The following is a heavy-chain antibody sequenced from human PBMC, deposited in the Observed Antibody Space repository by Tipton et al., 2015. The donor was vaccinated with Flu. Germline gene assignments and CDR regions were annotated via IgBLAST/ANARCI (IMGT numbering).Heavy chain of an antibody. J-gene: IGHJ5*02. V-gene: IGHV4-4*07. CDR3: AKTYFDSSDSPDRFDP. D-gene: IGHD3-22*01. CDR1: GGSMSSYY. Sequence: TLSLTCTVSGGSMSSYYWSWIRQPAGKGLEWIGRIYTSGSAIHNPSLKSRVTMSVDTSKNQFSLKLSSVTAADTAVYYCAKTYFDSSDSPDRFDPWGQGTLVTVSS. CDR2: IYTSGSA.